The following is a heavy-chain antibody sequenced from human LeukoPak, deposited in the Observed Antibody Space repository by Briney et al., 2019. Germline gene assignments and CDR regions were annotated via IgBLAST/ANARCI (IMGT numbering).Heavy chain of an antibody. CDR2: IKQDGSEK. CDR3: ARDTAYGLGSYPIWDY. J-gene: IGHJ4*02. CDR1: GFTFSSYW. V-gene: IGHV3-7*01. Sequence: GGSLRLSCAASGFTFSSYWMSWVRQAPGKGLGWVANIKQDGSEKYYVDSVKGRFTISRDNAKNSLYLQMNSLRAEDTAVYYCARDTAYGLGSYPIWDYWGQGTLVTVSS. D-gene: IGHD3-10*01.